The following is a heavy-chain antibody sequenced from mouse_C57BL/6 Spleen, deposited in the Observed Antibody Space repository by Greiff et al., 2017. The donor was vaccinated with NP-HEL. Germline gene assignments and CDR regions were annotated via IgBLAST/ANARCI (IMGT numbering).Heavy chain of an antibody. CDR1: GYTFTSYW. CDR3: ATSIYDGPCDY. J-gene: IGHJ2*01. CDR2: IYPGSGST. D-gene: IGHD2-3*01. V-gene: IGHV1-55*01. Sequence: VQLQQSGAELVKPGASVKMSCKASGYTFTSYWITWVKQRPGQGLEWIGDIYPGSGSTNYNEKFKSKATLTVDTSSSTAYLQLSSLTSEDSAVYYCATSIYDGPCDYWGQGTTLTVSS.